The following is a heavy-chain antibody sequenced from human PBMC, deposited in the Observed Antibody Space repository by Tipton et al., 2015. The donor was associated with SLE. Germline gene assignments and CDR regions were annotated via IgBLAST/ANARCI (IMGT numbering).Heavy chain of an antibody. CDR2: MNPNSGNT. CDR3: AGGGYYDFWSGPDAFDI. V-gene: IGHV1-8*02. CDR1: GGTFSSYT. Sequence: QSGPEVKKPGSSVKVSCKASGGTFSSYTISWVRQAPGQGLEWMGWMNPNSGNTGYAQKFQGRVTMTRNTSISTAYMELSSLRSEDTAVYYCAGGGYYDFWSGPDAFDIWGQGTMVTVSS. D-gene: IGHD3-3*01. J-gene: IGHJ3*02.